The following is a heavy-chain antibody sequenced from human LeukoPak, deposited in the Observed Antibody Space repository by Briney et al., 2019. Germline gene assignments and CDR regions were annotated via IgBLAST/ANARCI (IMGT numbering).Heavy chain of an antibody. CDR2: MYHSGGT. Sequence: SETLSLTCAVSGGSISSGGYSWSWIRQPPGKGLEWIGYMYHSGGTYYNPSLKSRVTISVDRSKNQFSLELMSVTAADTAVYYCARAAPYGSGRNWFDPWGQGTLVTVSS. CDR3: ARAAPYGSGRNWFDP. V-gene: IGHV4-30-2*01. D-gene: IGHD3-10*01. J-gene: IGHJ5*02. CDR1: GGSISSGGYS.